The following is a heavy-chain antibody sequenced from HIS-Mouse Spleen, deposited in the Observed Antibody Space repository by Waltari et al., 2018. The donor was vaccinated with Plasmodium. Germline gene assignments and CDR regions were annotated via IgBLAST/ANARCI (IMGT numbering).Heavy chain of an antibody. Sequence: QVQLQESGPGLVKPSETLSLTCTVSGGSISSYYWSWIRQPPGKGLEWFGYIYYSGGTNHNPPLNGRVTISVDTSKNQFSLKLRFVTAADTAVYYCARLGYRYVYFNYWGQGTMVTVSS. D-gene: IGHD5-18*01. CDR1: GGSISSYY. J-gene: IGHJ4*02. CDR2: IYYSGGT. CDR3: ARLGYRYVYFNY. V-gene: IGHV4-59*12.